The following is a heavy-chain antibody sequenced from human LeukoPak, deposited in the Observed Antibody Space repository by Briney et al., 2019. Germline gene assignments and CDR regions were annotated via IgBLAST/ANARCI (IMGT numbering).Heavy chain of an antibody. D-gene: IGHD5-18*01. V-gene: IGHV3-48*03. CDR2: ISSSGSTI. CDR1: GFTFSSYE. Sequence: PGGSLRLSCAASGFTFSSYEMNWVRQAPGKGLEWVSYISSSGSTIYYADSVKGRFTISRDNAKNSLYLQMNSLETEDTAVYYCTREKEGYNFGLDYNYYYMDVWGKGTTVTVSS. CDR3: TREKEGYNFGLDYNYYYMDV. J-gene: IGHJ6*03.